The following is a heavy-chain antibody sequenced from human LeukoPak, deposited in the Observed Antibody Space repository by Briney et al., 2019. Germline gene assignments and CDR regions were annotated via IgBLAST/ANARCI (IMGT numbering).Heavy chain of an antibody. CDR2: ISSSSSYT. V-gene: IGHV3-11*03. J-gene: IGHJ4*02. Sequence: AGGSLRLSCAASGFTISDFYMSWLRQATGKGLEWVSYISSSSSYTNYAASVKGRFTISRDNAKNSLYLQMNSLRAEDTAVYYCARIPEVYSSSWFLDYWGQGTLVTISS. CDR3: ARIPEVYSSSWFLDY. CDR1: GFTISDFY. D-gene: IGHD6-13*01.